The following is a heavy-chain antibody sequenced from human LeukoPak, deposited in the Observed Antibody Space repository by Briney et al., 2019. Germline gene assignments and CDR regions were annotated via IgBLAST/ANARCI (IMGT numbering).Heavy chain of an antibody. V-gene: IGHV1-18*01. Sequence: VSVKVSCKASGYTFTSYGISWVRQAPGQGLEWMGWISAYNGNTNYAQKLQGRVTMTTDTSTSTAYMELRSLRSDDRAVYYCARDESSYYYDSTCASYWGQGTLVTVSS. D-gene: IGHD3-22*01. CDR2: ISAYNGNT. CDR3: ARDESSYYYDSTCASY. CDR1: GYTFTSYG. J-gene: IGHJ4*02.